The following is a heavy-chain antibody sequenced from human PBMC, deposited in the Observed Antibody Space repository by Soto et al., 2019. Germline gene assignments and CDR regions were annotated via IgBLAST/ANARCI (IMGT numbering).Heavy chain of an antibody. J-gene: IGHJ4*02. V-gene: IGHV3-23*01. D-gene: IGHD2-15*01. CDR2: ISGTDDST. CDR1: GFTFSNYA. CDR3: ARRLCSGGRCYQRYFDW. Sequence: EVQLLESGGGLVQPGGSLRLSCAASGFTFSNYAMSWVRQTPAQGLEWVSAISGTDDSTYYAESVRGQFTISRDNSKNTVYLQMNGLRAEDTAIYYCARRLCSGGRCYQRYFDWWGQGTLVTVSS.